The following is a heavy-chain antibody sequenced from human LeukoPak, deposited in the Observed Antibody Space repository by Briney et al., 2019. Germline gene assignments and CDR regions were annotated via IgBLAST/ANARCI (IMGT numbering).Heavy chain of an antibody. J-gene: IGHJ5*02. D-gene: IGHD2-2*01. CDR2: INAGNGNT. CDR3: ARDPIPAASRMNWFDP. Sequence: GASVKVSCKASGYTFTSYAMHWVRQAPGQRLEWMGWINAGNGNTKYSQKFQGRVTITRDTSASTAYTELSSLRSEDTAVYYCARDPIPAASRMNWFDPWGQGTLVTVSS. CDR1: GYTFTSYA. V-gene: IGHV1-3*01.